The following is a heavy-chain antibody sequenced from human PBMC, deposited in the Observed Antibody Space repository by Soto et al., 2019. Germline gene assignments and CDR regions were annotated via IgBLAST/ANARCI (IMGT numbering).Heavy chain of an antibody. J-gene: IGHJ3*02. Sequence: GSLVLSCAASGFTFRSFGMHWIRQAPGKGLEWVALISYDGTNKYYADSVRGRFTISRDNSKNTLYLEMNTLRVEDTAVYYCAKVLPATGIEGGGDAFDIWGQGTMVTV. CDR2: ISYDGTNK. D-gene: IGHD1-26*01. CDR3: AKVLPATGIEGGGDAFDI. CDR1: GFTFRSFG. V-gene: IGHV3-30*18.